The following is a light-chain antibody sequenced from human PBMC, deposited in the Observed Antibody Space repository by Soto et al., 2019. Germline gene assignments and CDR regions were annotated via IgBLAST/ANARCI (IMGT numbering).Light chain of an antibody. CDR1: SSSIGSNP. J-gene: IGLJ3*02. Sequence: QSVLTQPPSASGTPGQRVTISCSGSSSSIGSNPVNWYQQLPGTAPKLLIYSNNQRPSGVPDRFSGSKSGTSASLAFTGLQSEDEADYYCATWDDSLNVWVFGGGTQLTVL. CDR3: ATWDDSLNVWV. CDR2: SNN. V-gene: IGLV1-44*01.